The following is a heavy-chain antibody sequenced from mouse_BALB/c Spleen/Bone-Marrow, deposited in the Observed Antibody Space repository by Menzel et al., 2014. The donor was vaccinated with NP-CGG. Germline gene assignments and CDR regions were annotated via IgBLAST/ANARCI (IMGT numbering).Heavy chain of an antibody. D-gene: IGHD4-1*01. V-gene: IGHV1-54*01. Sequence: VQRVESGAELVRPGTSVKVSCKASGYAFTNYLIEWVKQRPGQGLEWVGVINPGSGGTNYNEKFKAKATLTADKSSSTASMQLRRLTSDESAVSFCARCLTRTSAMDYWGQGTSVTVSS. J-gene: IGHJ4*01. CDR2: INPGSGGT. CDR1: GYAFTNYL. CDR3: ARCLTRTSAMDY.